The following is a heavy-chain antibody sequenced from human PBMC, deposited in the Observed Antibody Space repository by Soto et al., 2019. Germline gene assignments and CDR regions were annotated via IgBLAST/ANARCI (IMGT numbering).Heavy chain of an antibody. CDR2: IYYSGYT. Sequence: SETLSLTCTVSSSSVSSYYWNWIRQSPGKGLEWIGYIYYSGYTNYNPSLKSRITISVDTSKNQFPLKLSSVTPADTAVYYCAGGGMTTVPYWGQGTQVTVSS. J-gene: IGHJ4*02. D-gene: IGHD4-17*01. CDR1: SSSVSSYY. CDR3: AGGGMTTVPY. V-gene: IGHV4-59*02.